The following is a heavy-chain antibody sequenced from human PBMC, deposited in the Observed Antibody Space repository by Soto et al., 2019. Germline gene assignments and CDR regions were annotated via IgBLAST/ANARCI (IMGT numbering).Heavy chain of an antibody. CDR3: ARDSGRYCISTSCYSNWFDP. CDR2: IYYSGST. J-gene: IGHJ5*02. CDR1: GGSVSSGSYY. D-gene: IGHD2-2*01. Sequence: QVQLQESGPGLVKPSETLSLTCTVSGGSVSSGSYYWSWIRQPPGKGLEWIGYIYYSGSTNYNPPLMSRVPITVDTSKNQFSLKLSSVTAADTAVYYCARDSGRYCISTSCYSNWFDPWGQGTLVTVSS. V-gene: IGHV4-61*01.